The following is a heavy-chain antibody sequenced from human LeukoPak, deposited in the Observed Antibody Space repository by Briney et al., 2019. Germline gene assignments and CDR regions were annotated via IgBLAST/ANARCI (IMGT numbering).Heavy chain of an antibody. CDR3: ARHPFATPFDY. CDR2: VYYSGDT. V-gene: IGHV4-59*08. J-gene: IGHJ4*02. D-gene: IGHD2-15*01. Sequence: SETLSLTCTVSGDSVSGVYWSWIRQPPGKGLEWIGYVYYSGDTNYNPSLKSRVTMSLDTSKNQVSLRLSSVTAADTTVYYCARHPFATPFDYWGRGTLLTVSS. CDR1: GDSVSGVY.